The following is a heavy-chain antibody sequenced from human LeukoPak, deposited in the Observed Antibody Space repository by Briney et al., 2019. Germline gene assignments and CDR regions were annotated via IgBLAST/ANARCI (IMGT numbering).Heavy chain of an antibody. CDR3: AGQILTGNWFDP. V-gene: IGHV1-8*01. J-gene: IGHJ5*02. CDR1: GYTFTSYD. CDR2: MNPNSGNT. Sequence: ASVKVSCKASGYTFTSYDINWVRQATGQGLEWMGWMNPNSGNTGYAQKFQGRATMTRNTSISTAYMELSSLRSEDTAVYYCAGQILTGNWFDPWGQGTLVTVSS. D-gene: IGHD3-9*01.